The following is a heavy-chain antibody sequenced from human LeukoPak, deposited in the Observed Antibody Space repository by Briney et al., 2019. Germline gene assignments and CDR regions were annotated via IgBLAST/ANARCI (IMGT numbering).Heavy chain of an antibody. CDR3: ARVGGFIYYYYYYYMDV. J-gene: IGHJ6*03. CDR2: IYSSGST. CDR1: GGSINSYY. Sequence: SETLSLTCSVSGGSINSYYWSWIRQPPGKGLEWIGYIYSSGSTNYNPSLKSRVTISVDTSKNQFSLRLSSVTAADTAVYYCARVGGFIYYYYYYYMDVWGKGTTVTVSS. V-gene: IGHV4-4*09. D-gene: IGHD3-16*01.